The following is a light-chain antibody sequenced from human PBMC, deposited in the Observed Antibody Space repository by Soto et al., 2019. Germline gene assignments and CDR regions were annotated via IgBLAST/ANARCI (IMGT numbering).Light chain of an antibody. V-gene: IGLV4-69*01. CDR3: QTWGSGIQVV. CDR1: SGHSSYA. Sequence: QLVLTQSPSASASLGASVKLTCTLSSGHSSYAIAWHQQQPEKGPRYLMRVNSDGSHNNGDGIPDRFSGSSSGAERYLTISSLQSEDEADYYCQTWGSGIQVVFGGGTKLTVL. CDR2: VNSDGSH. J-gene: IGLJ2*01.